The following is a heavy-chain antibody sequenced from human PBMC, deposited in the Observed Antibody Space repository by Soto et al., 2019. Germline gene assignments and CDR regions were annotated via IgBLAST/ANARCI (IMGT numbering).Heavy chain of an antibody. V-gene: IGHV3-74*01. J-gene: IGHJ4*02. D-gene: IGHD1-20*01. CDR3: ARDNCNSN. CDR2: INSDGSST. CDR1: GFTFSTYW. Sequence: EVQLVESGGGLVQPGGSLRLSCAASGFTFSTYWMHWVRQAPGKGLVWVSRINSDGSSTNYADSVKGRFAILRDNAKNTMYLQMHSLRAEDTAVYYCARDNCNSNWGQGTLVTVSS.